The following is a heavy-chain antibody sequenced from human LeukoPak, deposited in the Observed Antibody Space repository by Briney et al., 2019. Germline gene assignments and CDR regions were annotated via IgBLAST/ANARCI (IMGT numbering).Heavy chain of an antibody. V-gene: IGHV4-59*01. J-gene: IGHJ4*02. CDR3: ARGGSGRPYYFDY. Sequence: SETLSLTCTVSGGSISSYYWSWIRQPPGKGLEWIGYIYYSGSTNYNPSLKSRVTISVDTSKNQFSLKLSSVTAVDTAVYYCARGGSGRPYYFDYWGQGTLVTVSS. CDR1: GGSISSYY. CDR2: IYYSGST. D-gene: IGHD1-26*01.